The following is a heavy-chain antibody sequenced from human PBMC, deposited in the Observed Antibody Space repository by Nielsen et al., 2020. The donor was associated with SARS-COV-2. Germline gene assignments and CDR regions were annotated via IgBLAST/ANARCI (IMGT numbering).Heavy chain of an antibody. J-gene: IGHJ4*02. CDR2: ISYDGSNK. V-gene: IGHV3-30*18. CDR3: AKDWTAIVVVPSGGVDY. CDR1: GFTISTNG. Sequence: GESLKISCAASGFTISTNGMHWVRQAPGKGLEWVAAISYDGSNKYYVDSVKGRFTISRDNSKNTLYLQMSSLREEDTAVYYCAKDWTAIVVVPSGGVDYWGQGTLVTVSS. D-gene: IGHD2-15*01.